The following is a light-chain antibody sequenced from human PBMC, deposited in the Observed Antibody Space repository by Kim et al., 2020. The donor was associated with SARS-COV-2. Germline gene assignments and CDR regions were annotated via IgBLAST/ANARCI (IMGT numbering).Light chain of an antibody. CDR2: WAS. Sequence: DIVMTQSPDSLAVSLGERATINCKSSQSVLYSSNNENYLAWYQQKPGQPPKLLIYWASTRESGVPDRFSGSGSGTDFTLTISSLQAEDVAVYYCQQYYSTPRYTFGQGTKLEI. CDR1: QSVLYSSNNENY. V-gene: IGKV4-1*01. J-gene: IGKJ2*01. CDR3: QQYYSTPRYT.